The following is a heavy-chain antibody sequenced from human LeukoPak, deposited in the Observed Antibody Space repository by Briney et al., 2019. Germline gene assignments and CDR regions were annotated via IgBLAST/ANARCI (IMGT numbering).Heavy chain of an antibody. CDR1: GYTFTGYY. CDR2: INPNSGGT. CDR3: ARDIATIQHQD. D-gene: IGHD5-18*01. Sequence: ASVKVSCKASGYTFTGYYMHWVRQAPGQGLEWMGRINPNSGGTNYVEKFQGRVTMTTDTSTSTAYMELRSLRSDDTAVYYCARDIATIQHQDWGQGTLVTISS. J-gene: IGHJ4*02. V-gene: IGHV1-2*06.